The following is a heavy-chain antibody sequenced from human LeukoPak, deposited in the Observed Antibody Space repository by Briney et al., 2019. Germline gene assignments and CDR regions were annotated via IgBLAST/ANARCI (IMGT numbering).Heavy chain of an antibody. Sequence: ASVKVSCKASGGTFSSYAISWVRQAPGQGLEWMGGIIPIFGTANYAQKFQGRVTITADKSTSTAYMELSSLRSEDTAVYYCASRVDTAMANWFDPWGQGTLVTVSS. CDR2: IIPIFGTA. CDR1: GGTFSSYA. J-gene: IGHJ5*02. D-gene: IGHD5-18*01. CDR3: ASRVDTAMANWFDP. V-gene: IGHV1-69*06.